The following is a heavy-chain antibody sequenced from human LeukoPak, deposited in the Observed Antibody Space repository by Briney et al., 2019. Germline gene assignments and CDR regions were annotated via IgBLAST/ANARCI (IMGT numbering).Heavy chain of an antibody. V-gene: IGHV1-2*02. CDR3: ARGGGSGYPDY. J-gene: IGHJ4*02. CDR1: RYTFIDYY. D-gene: IGHD3-22*01. CDR2: INPKTGVT. Sequence: ASVKVSCKASRYTFIDYYIHWVREAPGQGLEWMGWINPKTGVTNYAQRSQGRVTITRDTSISTAYMEVNRLGSDDTAIYYCARGGGSGYPDYWGQGTLVTVSS.